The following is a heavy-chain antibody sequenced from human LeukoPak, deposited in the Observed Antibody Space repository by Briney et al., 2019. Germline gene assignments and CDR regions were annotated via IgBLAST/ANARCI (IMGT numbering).Heavy chain of an antibody. J-gene: IGHJ4*02. CDR1: GGSISSGDYY. Sequence: PSQTLSLTCTVSGGSISSGDYYWSWIRQPPGKGLEWIGYIYYSGSTYYNPSLKSRVTISVDTSKNQFSLKLSSVTAADTAVYYCARFPFWSGGGGAFDYWGQGTLVTVSS. CDR2: IYYSGST. D-gene: IGHD3-3*01. V-gene: IGHV4-30-4*08. CDR3: ARFPFWSGGGGAFDY.